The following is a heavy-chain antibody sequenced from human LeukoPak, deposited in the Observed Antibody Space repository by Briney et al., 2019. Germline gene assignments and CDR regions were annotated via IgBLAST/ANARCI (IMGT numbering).Heavy chain of an antibody. V-gene: IGHV4-61*02. J-gene: IGHJ4*02. D-gene: IGHD5-12*01. Sequence: SQTLSLTCTVSGGSISSGSYYWSWIRQPAGKGLEWIGRIYTSGSTNYNPSLKSRVTISVDTSKNQFSLKLSSVTAADTAVYYCARGGGHDWGAFDYWGQGTLVTVSS. CDR1: GGSISSGSYY. CDR2: IYTSGST. CDR3: ARGGGHDWGAFDY.